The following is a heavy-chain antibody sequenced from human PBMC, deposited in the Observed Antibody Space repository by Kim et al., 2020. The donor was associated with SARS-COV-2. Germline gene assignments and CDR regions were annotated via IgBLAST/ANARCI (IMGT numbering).Heavy chain of an antibody. D-gene: IGHD2-2*03. V-gene: IGHV3-23*01. CDR3: ATAGYCSSTSCYRGLDY. Sequence: ADSVKGRFTISRDNSKNTLYLQMNSLRAEDTAVYYCATAGYCSSTSCYRGLDYWGQGTLVTVSS. J-gene: IGHJ4*02.